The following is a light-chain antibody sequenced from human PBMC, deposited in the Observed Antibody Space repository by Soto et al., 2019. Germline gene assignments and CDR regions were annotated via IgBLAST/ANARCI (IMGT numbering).Light chain of an antibody. J-gene: IGLJ1*01. CDR1: SGVVNNY. V-gene: IGLV2-11*01. CDR3: CSYTGSLYV. CDR2: EVT. Sequence: QSALTQPRSVSGSPGQSVTISCTGTSGVVNNYVSWYQQHPGKAPKLMIYEVTKRPSGVPDRFSGSKYGNTASLTISGLQAEDEADYYCCSYTGSLYVFGTETKLTVL.